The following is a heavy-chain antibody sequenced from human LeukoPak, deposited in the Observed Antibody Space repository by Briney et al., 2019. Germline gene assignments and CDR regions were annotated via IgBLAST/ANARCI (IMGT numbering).Heavy chain of an antibody. D-gene: IGHD1-26*01. J-gene: IGHJ6*03. V-gene: IGHV1-46*01. CDR2: INPSGGST. CDR3: ARGVRGSTGYYYYMDV. CDR1: GYTFTSYY. Sequence: ASVKVSCKASGYTFTSYYMHWVRQAPGQGLEWMGIINPSGGSTSYAQKFQGRVTMTRDTSTSTVYMELSSLRSEDTAVYYCARGVRGSTGYYYYMDVWGKGTTVTVSS.